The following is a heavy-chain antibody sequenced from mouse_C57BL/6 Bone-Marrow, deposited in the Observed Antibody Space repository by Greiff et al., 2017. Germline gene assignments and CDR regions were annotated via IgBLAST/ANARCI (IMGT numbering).Heavy chain of an antibody. Sequence: EVKVVESGPELVKPGASVKIPCKASGYTFTDYNMDWVKQSHGKSLEWIGDINPNNGGTIYNQKFKGKATLTVDKSSSTAYMELRSLTSEDTAVYYCARWGWAWFAYWGQGTLVTVSA. CDR1: GYTFTDYN. CDR3: ARWGWAWFAY. J-gene: IGHJ3*01. D-gene: IGHD3-3*01. V-gene: IGHV1-18*01. CDR2: INPNNGGT.